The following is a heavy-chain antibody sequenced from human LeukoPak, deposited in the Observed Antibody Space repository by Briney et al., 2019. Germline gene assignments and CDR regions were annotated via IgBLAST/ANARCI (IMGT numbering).Heavy chain of an antibody. V-gene: IGHV1-2*02. CDR3: ARLRGSYYRAFDY. CDR2: INPNTGDT. J-gene: IGHJ4*02. D-gene: IGHD1-26*01. Sequence: ASVKVSCKASGYTFIGCYLHWVRQAPGQGLEWMGWINPNTGDTNYAQNFQGRVTMTRDTSITTAHMELSSLRSDDTAVYYCARLRGSYYRAFDYWGQGTLVTVSS. CDR1: GYTFIGCY.